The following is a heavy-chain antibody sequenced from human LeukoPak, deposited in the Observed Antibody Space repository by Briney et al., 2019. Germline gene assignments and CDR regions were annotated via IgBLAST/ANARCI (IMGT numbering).Heavy chain of an antibody. CDR2: IYYGGST. Sequence: SETLSLTCTVSGGSISSGGYYWSWIRQHPGKGLEWIGYIYYGGSTYYNPSLKSRVTISVDTSKNQFSLKLSSVTAADTAVYYCAREGAQRGYSYGLGDDYYYYMDVWGKGTTVTVSS. V-gene: IGHV4-31*03. CDR1: GGSISSGGYY. CDR3: AREGAQRGYSYGLGDDYYYYMDV. J-gene: IGHJ6*03. D-gene: IGHD5-18*01.